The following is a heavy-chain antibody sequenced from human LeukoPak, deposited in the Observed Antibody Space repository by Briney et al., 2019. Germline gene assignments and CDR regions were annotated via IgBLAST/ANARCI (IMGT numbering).Heavy chain of an antibody. V-gene: IGHV4-30-4*01. CDR1: GGSISSGDYY. D-gene: IGHD2-15*01. J-gene: IGHJ4*02. CDR3: ARGQGGSWLYY. CDR2: IYYSGST. Sequence: PSQTLSLTCTVSGGSISSGDYYWSWIRQPPGKGLEWIGYIYYSGSTYYNPSLKSRVTISVDTSKNQFSLKLSSVTAAVTAVYYCARGQGGSWLYYWGQGTLVTVSS.